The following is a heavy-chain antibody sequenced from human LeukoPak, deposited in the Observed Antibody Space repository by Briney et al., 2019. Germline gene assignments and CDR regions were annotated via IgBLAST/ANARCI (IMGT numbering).Heavy chain of an antibody. CDR2: ISSSGSTI. Sequence: GGSLRLSCAASGFTFSDYYMSWIRQAPGKGLEWVSYISSSGSTIYYADSVKGRFTISRDNAKNSLYLQMNSLRAEDTAVYYCARPEVVAGTYYYYYYMDVWGKGTTVTVSS. CDR1: GFTFSDYY. CDR3: ARPEVVAGTYYYYYYMDV. V-gene: IGHV3-11*01. D-gene: IGHD2-15*01. J-gene: IGHJ6*03.